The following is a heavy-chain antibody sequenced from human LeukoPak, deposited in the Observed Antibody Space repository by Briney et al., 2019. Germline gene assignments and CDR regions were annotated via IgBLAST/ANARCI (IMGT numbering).Heavy chain of an antibody. Sequence: SVKVSCKASGGTFSSYAISWVRQAPGQGLEWMGRIIPILGIANYAQKFQGRVTITADKSTSTAYMELSSLRSEDTAVYYCARVPRRTTGPYYFDYWGQGTLVTVSS. V-gene: IGHV1-69*04. D-gene: IGHD1-1*01. CDR3: ARVPRRTTGPYYFDY. CDR2: IIPILGIA. J-gene: IGHJ4*02. CDR1: GGTFSSYA.